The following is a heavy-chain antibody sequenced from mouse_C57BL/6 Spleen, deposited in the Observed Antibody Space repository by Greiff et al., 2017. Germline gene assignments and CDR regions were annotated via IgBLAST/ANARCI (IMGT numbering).Heavy chain of an antibody. V-gene: IGHV1-55*01. CDR3: AAPPITTVVPYFDY. Sequence: QVQLQQSGAELVKPGASVKMSCKASGYTFTSYWITWVKQRPGQGLEWIGDIYPGSGSTNYNEKFKSKATLTVDTSSSTAYMQLSSLTSEDSAVXYCAAPPITTVVPYFDYWGQGTTLTVSS. CDR2: IYPGSGST. D-gene: IGHD1-1*01. CDR1: GYTFTSYW. J-gene: IGHJ2*01.